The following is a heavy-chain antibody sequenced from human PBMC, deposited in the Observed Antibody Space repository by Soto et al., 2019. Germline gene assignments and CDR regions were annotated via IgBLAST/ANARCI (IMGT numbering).Heavy chain of an antibody. Sequence: QVQLQESGPGLVKPSETLSLTCSVSGGTISGYYWTWILRPAGKGLEWIGRIYSSGNTKYNPSLQSRVTMSLDTSNNQFSLRLTSVTAADTAVYYCARGQRFSAWFDPWGQGTLVTVSS. V-gene: IGHV4-4*07. CDR1: GGTISGYY. D-gene: IGHD3-3*01. J-gene: IGHJ5*02. CDR2: IYSSGNT. CDR3: ARGQRFSAWFDP.